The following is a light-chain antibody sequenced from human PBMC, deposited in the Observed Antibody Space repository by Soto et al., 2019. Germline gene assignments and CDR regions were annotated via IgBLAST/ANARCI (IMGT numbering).Light chain of an antibody. CDR2: GAS. Sequence: VLTQSPANLAVVPGERATLSCRASQGIFYNLAWFQQKPGQAPRLLIYGASSRATGIPDRFSGSGSGTDFTLSISRLEPEDFAVYYCQQYSSLWTFGQGTKVDNK. CDR3: QQYSSLWT. CDR1: QGIFYN. J-gene: IGKJ1*01. V-gene: IGKV3-20*01.